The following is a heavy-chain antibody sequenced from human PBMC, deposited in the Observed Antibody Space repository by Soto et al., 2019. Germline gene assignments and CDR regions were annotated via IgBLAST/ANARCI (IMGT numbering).Heavy chain of an antibody. Sequence: QVQLQESGPGLVKPSETLSLTCTVSGGSITRGGYYWSWIRQHPGKGLEWIGYIYNSGTTYYNPSLKTRVTISVDTSKNQFSLKLTSVTSADTAVYYCARDPAPWGQGTMVTVSS. V-gene: IGHV4-31*03. CDR2: IYNSGTT. CDR3: ARDPAP. CDR1: GGSITRGGYY. J-gene: IGHJ5*02.